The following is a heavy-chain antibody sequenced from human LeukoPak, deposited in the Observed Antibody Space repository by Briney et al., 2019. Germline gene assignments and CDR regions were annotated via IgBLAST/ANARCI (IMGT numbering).Heavy chain of an antibody. Sequence: HPGRSLRLSCAASGFTFSSYWMHWVRQAPGKGLVWVSRINSDGRSASYADSVKGRLTISRDNAKNTLYLQMKSLRAEDTAVYYCAKDLRIAVAGLDAFDIWGQGTMVTVSS. D-gene: IGHD6-19*01. J-gene: IGHJ3*02. CDR3: AKDLRIAVAGLDAFDI. CDR2: INSDGRSA. V-gene: IGHV3-74*01. CDR1: GFTFSSYW.